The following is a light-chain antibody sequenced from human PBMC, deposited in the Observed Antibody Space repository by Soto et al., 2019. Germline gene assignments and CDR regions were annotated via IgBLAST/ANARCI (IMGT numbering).Light chain of an antibody. CDR1: RGHSSYA. CDR2: VNTDGSH. V-gene: IGLV4-69*01. CDR3: QTWGTGIV. J-gene: IGLJ2*01. Sequence: QSVLTQSPSASASLGASVKVTCTLSRGHSSYAIAWHQQQSGKGPRYLMKVNTDGSHTKGDGISDRFSGSSSGAERYLTISRLQSEDEADYYCQTWGTGIVFGGGTRLTVL.